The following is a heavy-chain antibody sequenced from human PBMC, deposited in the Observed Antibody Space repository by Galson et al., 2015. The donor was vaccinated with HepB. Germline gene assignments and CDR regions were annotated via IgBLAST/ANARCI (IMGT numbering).Heavy chain of an antibody. J-gene: IGHJ4*02. CDR2: INPISGVT. V-gene: IGHV1-2*04. Sequence: SVKVSCKAYGYTFSGHFINWVRQAPGQGLEWMGWINPISGVTMYAQKFQGWITLTRDTSTGTAYMELSRLTSGDTAVYYCARFTHAYLLDSWGQGTLVTVSA. CDR3: ARFTHAYLLDS. D-gene: IGHD3-16*01. CDR1: GYTFSGHF.